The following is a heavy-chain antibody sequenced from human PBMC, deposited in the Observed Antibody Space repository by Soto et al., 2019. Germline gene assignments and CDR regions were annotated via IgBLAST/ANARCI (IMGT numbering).Heavy chain of an antibody. Sequence: SETLSVTCTVSGGSISSYYWSWIRQPPGKGLEWIGYIYYSGSTNYNPSLKSRVTISVDTSKNQFSLKLSSVTAADTAVYYCATSYGNAWYTYWGQGTQVTVSS. D-gene: IGHD6-13*01. CDR1: GGSISSYY. J-gene: IGHJ4*02. V-gene: IGHV4-59*08. CDR3: ATSYGNAWYTY. CDR2: IYYSGST.